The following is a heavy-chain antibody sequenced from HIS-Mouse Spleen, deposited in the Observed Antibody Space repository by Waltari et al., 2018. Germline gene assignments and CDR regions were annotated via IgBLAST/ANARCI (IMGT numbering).Heavy chain of an antibody. D-gene: IGHD3-22*01. V-gene: IGHV4-39*07. CDR2: IYSRGSP. Sequence: QLQLQESAPGLVKPSETLSLPCTPSGGPISSSSYYVRWIRQHSGKGLEWIGSIYSRGSPYYNPSLKRGVTISVETSKNQFSLKLSSVTAADTAVYYCARDGSSGGYYYYYGMDVWGQGTTVTVSS. CDR1: GGPISSSSYY. CDR3: ARDGSSGGYYYYYGMDV. J-gene: IGHJ6*02.